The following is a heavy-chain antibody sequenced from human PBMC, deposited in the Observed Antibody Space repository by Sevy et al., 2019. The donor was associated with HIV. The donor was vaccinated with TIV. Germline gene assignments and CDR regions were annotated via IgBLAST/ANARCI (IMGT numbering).Heavy chain of an antibody. Sequence: GGSLRLSCAASGFTFSSYSMNWVRQAPGKGLEWLSSISSSSSYIYYADSVKGRFTISRDNAKNSLYLQMNSLRAEDTAVYYCARGVDSSSEYYFDYWGQGTLVTVSS. J-gene: IGHJ4*02. V-gene: IGHV3-21*01. CDR3: ARGVDSSSEYYFDY. CDR1: GFTFSSYS. D-gene: IGHD6-6*01. CDR2: ISSSSSYI.